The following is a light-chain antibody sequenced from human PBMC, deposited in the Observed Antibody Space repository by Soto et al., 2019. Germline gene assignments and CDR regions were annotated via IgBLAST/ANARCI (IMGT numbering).Light chain of an antibody. CDR3: QQYNTYLYT. CDR2: DAS. CDR1: QIISSW. V-gene: IGKV1-5*01. Sequence: DIQMTQSPSTPSASVGDRVTITCRASQIISSWLAWYQQKPGKAPKLLIYDASNLQSGVPSRFSGSGSGTEFTLTISSLQPDDSATYYCQQYNTYLYTFGQGTKLEIK. J-gene: IGKJ2*01.